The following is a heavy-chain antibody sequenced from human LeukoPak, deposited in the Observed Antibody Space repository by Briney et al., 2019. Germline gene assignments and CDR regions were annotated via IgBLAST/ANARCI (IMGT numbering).Heavy chain of an antibody. CDR2: IYYSGST. CDR1: GGSISSSSYY. J-gene: IGHJ4*02. V-gene: IGHV4-39*07. Sequence: PSETLSLTCTVSGGSISSSSYYWGWIRQPPGKGLEWIGSIYYSGSTYYNPSLKGRVTISVDTSKNQFSLKLSSVAAADTAVYYCASVRRFGELFGGGTQRYFDYWGQGTLVTVSS. D-gene: IGHD3-10*01. CDR3: ASVRRFGELFGGGTQRYFDY.